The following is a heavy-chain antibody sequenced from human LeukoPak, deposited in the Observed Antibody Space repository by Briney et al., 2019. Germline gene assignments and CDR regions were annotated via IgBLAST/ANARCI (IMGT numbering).Heavy chain of an antibody. J-gene: IGHJ4*02. CDR3: AKDRQEWELFDY. Sequence: PGGSLRLSCAASGFTFSGYGMHWVRQAPGKGLEWVAVISYDGSNKYYAESVKGRFTISRDNSKNTLFLQMNSLRPEDTARYYCAKDRQEWELFDYWGQGTLVTVSS. CDR2: ISYDGSNK. CDR1: GFTFSGYG. V-gene: IGHV3-30*18. D-gene: IGHD1-26*01.